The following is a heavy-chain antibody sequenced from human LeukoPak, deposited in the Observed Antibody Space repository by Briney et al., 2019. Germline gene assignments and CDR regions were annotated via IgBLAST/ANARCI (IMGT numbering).Heavy chain of an antibody. CDR3: ARGQHLVLDAFDI. V-gene: IGHV4-59*01. Sequence: SETLSLTCTVSGGSISNYYWSWIRQPPGKGLEWLGYVFHSGSTTYNPSLKSRVTMSLDTSKNQFSLKLNSVTAADTAIYYCARGQHLVLDAFDIWGPGIMVLVSS. CDR2: VFHSGST. D-gene: IGHD6-13*01. J-gene: IGHJ3*02. CDR1: GGSISNYY.